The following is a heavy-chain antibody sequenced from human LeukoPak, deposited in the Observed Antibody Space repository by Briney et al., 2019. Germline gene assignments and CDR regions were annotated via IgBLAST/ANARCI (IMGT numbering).Heavy chain of an antibody. CDR1: GGSFSGYY. CDR3: ARRRRHYGDYATFDY. Sequence: PSETLSLTCAVYGGSFSGYYWSWIRQPPGKGLGWIGEINHSGSTNYNPSLKSRVTISVDTSKNQFSLKLSSVTAADTAVYYCARRRRHYGDYATFDYWGQGTLVTVSS. CDR2: INHSGST. V-gene: IGHV4-34*01. J-gene: IGHJ4*02. D-gene: IGHD4-17*01.